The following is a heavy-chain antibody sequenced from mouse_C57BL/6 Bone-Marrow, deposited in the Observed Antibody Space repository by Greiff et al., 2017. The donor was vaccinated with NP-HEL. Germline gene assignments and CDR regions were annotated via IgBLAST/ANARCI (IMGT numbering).Heavy chain of an antibody. CDR2: IDPNSGGT. V-gene: IGHV1-72*01. CDR3: ARGDMPLRYYAMDY. Sequence: VQLQQSGAELVKPGASVKLSCKASGYTFTSYWMHWVKQRPGRGLEWIGRIDPNSGGTKYNEKFKSKATLTVDKPSSTAYMQLSSLTSEDSAVYYCARGDMPLRYYAMDYWGQGTSVTVSS. D-gene: IGHD1-1*01. J-gene: IGHJ4*01. CDR1: GYTFTSYW.